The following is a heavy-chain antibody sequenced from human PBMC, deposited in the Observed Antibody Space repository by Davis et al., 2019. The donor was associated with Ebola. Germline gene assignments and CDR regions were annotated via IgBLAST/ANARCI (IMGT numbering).Heavy chain of an antibody. CDR1: GFTFSSYW. J-gene: IGHJ4*02. D-gene: IGHD5-24*01. CDR3: ARGPVTRDAYRY. Sequence: PGGSLRLSCTASGFTFSSYWMTWVRQAPGKGLEWVADISQDGREKNYVDSMKGRFTISRDNAQRSLYLQMHSLRADDTAVYYCARGPVTRDAYRYWGQGTRVTASS. V-gene: IGHV3-7*03. CDR2: ISQDGREK.